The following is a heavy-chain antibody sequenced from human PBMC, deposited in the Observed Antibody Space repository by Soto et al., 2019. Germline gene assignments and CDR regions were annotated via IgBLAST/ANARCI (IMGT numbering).Heavy chain of an antibody. CDR1: GFTFSSYA. CDR3: ARNCGGDCYTNFGY. Sequence: EVQLLESGGGLVQPGGSLRLSCAASGFTFSSYAMSWVRQAPGRGLEWVSAISGSGGTTYYGDSVRGRFTVSRDNSRDTLYLQMNSLRADDTALYYCARNCGGDCYTNFGYWGQGTLVTVSS. J-gene: IGHJ4*02. D-gene: IGHD2-21*02. V-gene: IGHV3-23*01. CDR2: ISGSGGTT.